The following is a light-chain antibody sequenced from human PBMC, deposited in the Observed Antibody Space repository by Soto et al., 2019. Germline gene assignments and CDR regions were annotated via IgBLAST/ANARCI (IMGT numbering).Light chain of an antibody. CDR2: EVS. CDR3: SSYTSSSIDYV. V-gene: IGLV2-14*01. CDR1: SSDVGVYNY. J-gene: IGLJ1*01. Sequence: QSVLTQPASVSGSPGQSSTISCTGTSSDVGVYNYVSWYQQHPGKAPKLMISEVSNRPSGVSNRFSGSKSGNTASLTISGLQAEDEADYYCSSYTSSSIDYVFGTGTKVTVL.